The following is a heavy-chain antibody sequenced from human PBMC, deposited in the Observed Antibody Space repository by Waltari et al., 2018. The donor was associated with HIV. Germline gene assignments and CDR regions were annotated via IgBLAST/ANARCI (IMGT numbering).Heavy chain of an antibody. J-gene: IGHJ6*02. D-gene: IGHD3-16*02. Sequence: EVQLVESGGNLTRPGGSLRLSGVGSGLIVSDNYKLWVGQAPGKGPEWVSVLYSNGNTLYGGSVKGRFTIFRDNSKNTLYLQMNTLRVDDTAVYYCARMQRFYGSEQSRYFYFGMDVWGQGTTVTVSS. CDR2: LYSNGNT. V-gene: IGHV3-53*01. CDR1: GLIVSDNY. CDR3: ARMQRFYGSEQSRYFYFGMDV.